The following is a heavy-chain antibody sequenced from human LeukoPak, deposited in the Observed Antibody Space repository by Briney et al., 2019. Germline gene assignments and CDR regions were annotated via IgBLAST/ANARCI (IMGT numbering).Heavy chain of an antibody. J-gene: IGHJ5*02. CDR2: IYPSDSDT. Sequence: GESLKISCKGSEYSFTNSWIGWVRQMPGKGLEWMGVIYPSDSDTRYSPSFQGQVTISVDKSISTAYLQWSSLKASDTAMYYCASRRGYSGYWFDLWGQGTLVTVSS. D-gene: IGHD5-12*01. CDR1: EYSFTNSW. CDR3: ASRRGYSGYWFDL. V-gene: IGHV5-51*01.